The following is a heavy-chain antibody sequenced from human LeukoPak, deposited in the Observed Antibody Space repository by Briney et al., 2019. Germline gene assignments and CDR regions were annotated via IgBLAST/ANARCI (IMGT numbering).Heavy chain of an antibody. D-gene: IGHD1-26*01. CDR1: GGSISSSSYY. V-gene: IGHV4-39*01. CDR3: AKSRPGGSYRRNWFDP. J-gene: IGHJ5*02. Sequence: SETLSLTCTVSGGSISSSSYYWGWIRQPPGKGLEWIGSIYYSGSTYYNPSLKSRVTISVDTSKNQFSLKLTSVTAADTALYYCAKSRPGGSYRRNWFDPWGQGTLVTVSS. CDR2: IYYSGST.